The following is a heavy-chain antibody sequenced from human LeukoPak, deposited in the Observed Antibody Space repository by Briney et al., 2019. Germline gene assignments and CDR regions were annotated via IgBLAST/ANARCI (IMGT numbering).Heavy chain of an antibody. CDR2: IIGSGGST. D-gene: IGHD5-18*01. Sequence: GGSLRVSCAASGFTFSSYGMSWGRRAPGKGLDWVSAIIGSGGSTYYADSVKGRFTISRDNSKNTLYLQMNSLRAEDTAVYYCARARSSYGYGDAFDIWGQGTMVTVSS. CDR3: ARARSSYGYGDAFDI. V-gene: IGHV3-23*01. CDR1: GFTFSSYG. J-gene: IGHJ3*02.